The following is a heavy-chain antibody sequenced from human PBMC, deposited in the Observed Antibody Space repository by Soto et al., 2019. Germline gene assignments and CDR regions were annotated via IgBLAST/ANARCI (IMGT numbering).Heavy chain of an antibody. CDR3: ARVTGFEYGYPQQFDS. Sequence: QVRLQESGPGLVKPSETLALICSVSSDSISNYYWRWVRQPPGKGLERLGCLLDSGTANYNPSLKGRISSSGDTSKSQFSLKLTSVTASDTAVYYCARVTGFEYGYPQQFDSWGQGSLVTVSS. CDR1: SDSISNYY. CDR2: LLDSGTA. V-gene: IGHV4-4*08. J-gene: IGHJ4*02. D-gene: IGHD5-18*01.